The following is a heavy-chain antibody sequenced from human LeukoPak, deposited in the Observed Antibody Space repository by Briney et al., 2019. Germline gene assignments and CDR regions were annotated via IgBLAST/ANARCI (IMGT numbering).Heavy chain of an antibody. CDR1: GFTFSSYG. V-gene: IGHV3-30*18. CDR2: ISYDGSNK. J-gene: IGHJ4*02. CDR3: AKVGGWGVVAAAPDY. D-gene: IGHD6-13*01. Sequence: PGRSLRLSCAASGFTFSSYGMHWVRQAPGKGLEWVAVISYDGSNKYYADSVKGRFTISRDNSKNTLYLQMNSLRAEDTAVYYCAKVGGWGVVAAAPDYWGQGTLVTVSS.